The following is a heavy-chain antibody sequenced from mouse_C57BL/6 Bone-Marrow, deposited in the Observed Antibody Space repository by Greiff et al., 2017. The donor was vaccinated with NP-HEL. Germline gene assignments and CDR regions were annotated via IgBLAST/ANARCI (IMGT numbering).Heavy chain of an antibody. J-gene: IGHJ3*01. CDR1: GYTFTSYW. Sequence: QVQLQPGAELVRPGSSVKLSCKASGYTFTSYWMHWVKQRPIQGLEWIGNIDPSDSETHYNQKFKDKATLTVDKSSSTAYMQLSSLTSEDSAVYYCAYDYDDGFAYWGQGTLVTVSA. CDR3: AYDYDDGFAY. V-gene: IGHV1-52*01. D-gene: IGHD2-4*01. CDR2: IDPSDSET.